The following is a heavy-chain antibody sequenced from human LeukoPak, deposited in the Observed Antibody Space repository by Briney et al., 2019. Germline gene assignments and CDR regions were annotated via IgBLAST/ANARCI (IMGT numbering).Heavy chain of an antibody. Sequence: PGRSLRLSCAASGFTFSSHGMHWVRQAPGKGLEWVAVISYDGSNKYYADSVKGRFTISRDNSKNTLYLQMNSLRAEDTAVYYCARALNSCSGYACYFDYWGQGTLVTVSS. V-gene: IGHV3-30*03. D-gene: IGHD3-22*01. J-gene: IGHJ4*02. CDR2: ISYDGSNK. CDR1: GFTFSSHG. CDR3: ARALNSCSGYACYFDY.